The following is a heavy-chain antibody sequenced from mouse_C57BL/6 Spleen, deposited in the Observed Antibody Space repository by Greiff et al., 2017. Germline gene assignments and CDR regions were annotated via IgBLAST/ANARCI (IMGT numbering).Heavy chain of an antibody. D-gene: IGHD2-4*01. Sequence: VQLQQPGAELVKPGASVKLSCKASGYTFTSYWMHWVTQRPGPGLEWIGMILPNSGSTNYNEKFKSKATLTVDKSSSTAYMQLRSLTSEDSAVYYCSVYYEYGGGFAYWGQGTLFTVSA. J-gene: IGHJ3*01. CDR3: SVYYEYGGGFAY. CDR2: ILPNSGST. CDR1: GYTFTSYW. V-gene: IGHV1-64*01.